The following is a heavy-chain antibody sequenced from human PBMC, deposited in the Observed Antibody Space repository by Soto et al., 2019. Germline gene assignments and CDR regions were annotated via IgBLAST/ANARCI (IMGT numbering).Heavy chain of an antibody. CDR2: IIPIFGTA. D-gene: IGHD4-17*01. Sequence: QVQLVQSGAEVKKPGSSVKVSCKASGGTFSSYAISWVRQAPGQGLEWMGGIIPIFGTANYAQKFQGRVTITADESTSTACMELSSLGSADTAVYYGARVLGHPQCGDYVGYFDCRGQGTQVTVSS. J-gene: IGHJ4*02. CDR3: ARVLGHPQCGDYVGYFDC. CDR1: GGTFSSYA. V-gene: IGHV1-69*12.